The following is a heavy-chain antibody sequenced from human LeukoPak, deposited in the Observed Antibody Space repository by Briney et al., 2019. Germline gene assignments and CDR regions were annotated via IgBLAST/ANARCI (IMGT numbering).Heavy chain of an antibody. CDR2: ISSSGSTI. Sequence: GGSLRLSCAASGFTFSSYEMNWVRQAPGKGLEGVSYISSSGSTIYYADSVKGRFTISRDNAKNSLYLQMNSLRAEDTAVYYCARGAGYCSSTSCPGPFDYWGQGTLVTVSS. V-gene: IGHV3-48*03. CDR1: GFTFSSYE. CDR3: ARGAGYCSSTSCPGPFDY. D-gene: IGHD2-2*01. J-gene: IGHJ4*02.